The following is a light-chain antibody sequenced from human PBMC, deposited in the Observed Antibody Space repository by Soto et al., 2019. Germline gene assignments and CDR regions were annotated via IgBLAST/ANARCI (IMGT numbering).Light chain of an antibody. CDR3: AAWDDSLSGYAV. CDR2: RNI. Sequence: QSVLPQPPSASGTPGQRVTITCSGSSSNIGSNYVYWYQQLPGTAPKLLIYRNIQRPSGVPDRFSGSKSGTSSSLAISGLRSEDEADYYCAAWDDSLSGYAVFGGGTQLTVL. J-gene: IGLJ7*01. V-gene: IGLV1-47*01. CDR1: SSNIGSNY.